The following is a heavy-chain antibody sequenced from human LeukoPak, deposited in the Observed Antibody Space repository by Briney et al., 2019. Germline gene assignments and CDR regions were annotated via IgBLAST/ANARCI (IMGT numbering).Heavy chain of an antibody. Sequence: SETLSLTCTVSGGSISSYYWSWIRQPPGKGLEWIGSIHYSGSATYNPSLKSRVTISVDTSKNQFSLKLSSVTAADTAVYYCARRLGGTSTGFDYWGQGTLVTVSS. V-gene: IGHV4-59*08. CDR2: IHYSGSA. D-gene: IGHD2-2*01. CDR3: ARRLGGTSTGFDY. J-gene: IGHJ4*02. CDR1: GGSISSYY.